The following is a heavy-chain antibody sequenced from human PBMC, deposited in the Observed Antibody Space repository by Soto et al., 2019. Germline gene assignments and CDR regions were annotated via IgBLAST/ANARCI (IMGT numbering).Heavy chain of an antibody. V-gene: IGHV3-11*01. CDR1: GIVFSDY. D-gene: IGHD3-16*01. Sequence: QVQLVESGGGLVKPGGSLRLSCAASGIVFSDYMSWVRQAPGKGLEWLSYISGSGRTIYSADSVKGRFTISSDNATNSLYLQMNNVRTEDTAVYYCARLPFPWGGFDPWGQGTLVTVSS. CDR2: ISGSGRTI. CDR3: ARLPFPWGGFDP. J-gene: IGHJ5*02.